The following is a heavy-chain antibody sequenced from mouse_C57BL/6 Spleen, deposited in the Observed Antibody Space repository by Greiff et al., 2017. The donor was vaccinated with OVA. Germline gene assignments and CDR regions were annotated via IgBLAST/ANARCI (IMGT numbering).Heavy chain of an antibody. CDR3: GGGWYFDV. J-gene: IGHJ1*03. CDR1: GYTFTSYW. Sequence: QVHVKQSGAELVRPGSSVKLSCKASGYTFTSYWMHWVKQRPIQGLEWIGNIDPSDSETHYNQKFKDKATLTVDKSSSTAYMQLSSLTSEDSAVYYCGGGWYFDVWGTGTTVTVSS. V-gene: IGHV1-52*01. CDR2: IDPSDSET.